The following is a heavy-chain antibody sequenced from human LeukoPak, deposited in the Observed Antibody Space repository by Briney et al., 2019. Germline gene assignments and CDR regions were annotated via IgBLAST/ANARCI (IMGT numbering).Heavy chain of an antibody. CDR3: ARDASPFDY. V-gene: IGHV1-2*02. CDR2: INPNSGGT. CDR1: GYTFIGYY. J-gene: IGHJ4*02. Sequence: ASVKVSCKASGYTFIGYYIHWVRQAPGQGLEWMGWINPNSGGTNYAQKFQGRVTMTRDTSISTAYMELSRPRSDDTAVYYCARDASPFDYWGQGTLVTVSS.